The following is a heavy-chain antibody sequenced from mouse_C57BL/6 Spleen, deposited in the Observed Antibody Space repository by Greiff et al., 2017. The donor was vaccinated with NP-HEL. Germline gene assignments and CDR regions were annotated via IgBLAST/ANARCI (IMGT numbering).Heavy chain of an antibody. Sequence: EVKLVESGGGLVQPKGSLKLSCAASGFSFNTYAMNWVRQAPGKGLEWVARIRSKSNNYATYYADSVKDRFTISRDDSESMLYLQMNNLKTEDTAMYYCVRQGVLRGYFDYWGQGTTLTVSS. D-gene: IGHD1-1*01. CDR2: IRSKSNNYAT. J-gene: IGHJ2*01. CDR1: GFSFNTYA. V-gene: IGHV10-1*01. CDR3: VRQGVLRGYFDY.